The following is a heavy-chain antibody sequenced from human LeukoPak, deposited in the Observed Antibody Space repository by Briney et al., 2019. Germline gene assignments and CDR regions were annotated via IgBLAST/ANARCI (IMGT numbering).Heavy chain of an antibody. CDR2: MNPNSGNT. D-gene: IGHD3-10*01. CDR3: ARVGMVRGVTQSYNWFDP. V-gene: IGHV1-8*01. Sequence: ASVKVSCKASGYTSTSYDINWVRQATGQGLEWMGWMNPNSGNTGYAQKFQGRVTMTRNTSISTAYMELSSLRSEDTAVYYCARVGMVRGVTQSYNWFDPWGQGTLVTVSS. CDR1: GYTSTSYD. J-gene: IGHJ5*02.